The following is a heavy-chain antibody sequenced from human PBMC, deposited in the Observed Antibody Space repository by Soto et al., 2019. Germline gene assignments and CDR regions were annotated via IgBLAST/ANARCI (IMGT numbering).Heavy chain of an antibody. CDR3: AKGRTGSLDY. V-gene: IGHV3-30*18. D-gene: IGHD1-1*01. Sequence: QVQLVESGGGVVQPGRSLRLSCAASGFTFSSYGMHWVRQAPGKGLEWVAVISYDGSNKYYADSVKGRFTISRDNSKNTQYLQMTSLRAEDTAVYYCAKGRTGSLDYWGQGTLVTVSS. CDR1: GFTFSSYG. CDR2: ISYDGSNK. J-gene: IGHJ4*02.